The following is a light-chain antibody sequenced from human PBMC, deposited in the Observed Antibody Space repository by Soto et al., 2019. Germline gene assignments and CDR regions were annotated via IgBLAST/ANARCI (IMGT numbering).Light chain of an antibody. CDR2: KAS. CDR3: QQYNTYPPT. V-gene: IGKV1-5*03. Sequence: DIQMTQSPSTLYASVGDIVTITCRASQSISSWLAWYQQKPGKAPNLLIYKASSLQGGVPSRFSGSGSGTEFSLTISSLQPDDLATYYCQQYNTYPPTFGPGTKVDIK. CDR1: QSISSW. J-gene: IGKJ3*01.